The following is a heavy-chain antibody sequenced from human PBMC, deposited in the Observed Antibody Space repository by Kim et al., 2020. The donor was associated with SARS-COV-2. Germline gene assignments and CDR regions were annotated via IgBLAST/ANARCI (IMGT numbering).Heavy chain of an antibody. CDR2: INSDGSST. V-gene: IGHV3-74*01. Sequence: GGSLRLSCAASGFTFSSYWMHWVRQAPGKGLVWVSRINSDGSSTSYADSVKGRFTISRDNAKNTLYLQMNSLRAEDTAVYYCAATYYYDSTHFDYWGQGTLVTVSS. J-gene: IGHJ4*02. CDR1: GFTFSSYW. D-gene: IGHD3-22*01. CDR3: AATYYYDSTHFDY.